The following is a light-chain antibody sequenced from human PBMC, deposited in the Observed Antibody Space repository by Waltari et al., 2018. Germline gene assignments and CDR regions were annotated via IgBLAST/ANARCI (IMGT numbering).Light chain of an antibody. CDR2: EGS. Sequence: QSALTQPPSASGSPGQSVTISCTGTSSDHGGCNYVSWFQPHPGKAPKLMIYEGSRRPSGGPDRVSGAKCGDTASLPVSGIGAEDEADDYSSSYTGSNNFVEFGGGTKLTVL. J-gene: IGLJ2*01. V-gene: IGLV2-8*01. CDR3: SSYTGSNNFVE. CDR1: SSDHGGCNY.